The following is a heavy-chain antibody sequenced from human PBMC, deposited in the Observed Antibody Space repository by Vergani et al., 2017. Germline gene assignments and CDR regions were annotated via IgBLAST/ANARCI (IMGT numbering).Heavy chain of an antibody. J-gene: IGHJ6*03. CDR3: ARVAAFQYYYYYYMDV. CDR1: GGSISSGSYY. V-gene: IGHV4-61*02. D-gene: IGHD2-15*01. Sequence: QVQLQESGPGLVKPSQTLSLTCTVSGGSISSGSYYWSWIRQPAGKGLEWIGRIYTSGSTNYNPSLKSRVTMSVDTSKNQFSLKLSSVTAADTAVYYCARVAAFQYYYYYYMDVWGKGTTVTVSS. CDR2: IYTSGST.